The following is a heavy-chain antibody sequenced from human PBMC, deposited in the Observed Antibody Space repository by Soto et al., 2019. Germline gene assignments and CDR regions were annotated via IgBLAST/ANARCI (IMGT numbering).Heavy chain of an antibody. Sequence: QVTLKESGPPLVKPTQTLTLTCTFSGFSLGSTGVGVGWIRQPPGKALEWLAVIYWDDDKRYSPSLRSRLTISKDTAKNQVVLTMTNMDPVDTATYYCAHRLEGYVSGWSQVCFDYWGQGALVSVSS. CDR2: IYWDDDK. CDR3: AHRLEGYVSGWSQVCFDY. D-gene: IGHD6-19*01. CDR1: GFSLGSTGVG. V-gene: IGHV2-5*02. J-gene: IGHJ4*02.